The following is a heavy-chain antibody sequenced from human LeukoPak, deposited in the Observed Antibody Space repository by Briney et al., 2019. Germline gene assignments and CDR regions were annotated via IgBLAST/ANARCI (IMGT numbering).Heavy chain of an antibody. J-gene: IGHJ4*02. CDR2: ISWNSGSI. D-gene: IGHD3-22*01. CDR1: GFTFDDYA. V-gene: IGHV3-9*01. Sequence: GGSLRLSCAASGFTFDDYAMHWVRPAPGKGLEWVSGISWNSGSIGYADSVKGRFTISRDNAKNSLYLQMNSLRAEDTALYYCAKELYYDSSGYLGTFDYWGQGTLVTVSS. CDR3: AKELYYDSSGYLGTFDY.